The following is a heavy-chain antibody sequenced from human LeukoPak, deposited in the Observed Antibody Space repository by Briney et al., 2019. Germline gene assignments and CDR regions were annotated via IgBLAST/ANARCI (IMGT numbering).Heavy chain of an antibody. J-gene: IGHJ5*01. CDR2: IIGSGGDT. Sequence: GGSLRLSCAASGLTFSSYAMAWVRQTPGRGLEWVSVIIGSGGDTNYADSVRGRFAISRDNSKNTLYLQMSNLRDEDTAIYYCAKARGAVAPTGRIFDFWGQGTLVTVSS. CDR1: GLTFSSYA. CDR3: AKARGAVAPTGRIFDF. D-gene: IGHD2-15*01. V-gene: IGHV3-23*01.